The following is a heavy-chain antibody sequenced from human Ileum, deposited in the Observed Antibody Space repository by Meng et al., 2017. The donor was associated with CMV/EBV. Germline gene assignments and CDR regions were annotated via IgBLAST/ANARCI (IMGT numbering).Heavy chain of an antibody. J-gene: IGHJ4*02. V-gene: IGHV6-1*01. Sequence: QLQQSGPGLVKPSQTLSLICAISGDSVSSNSAAWNWIRQSPSRGLEWLGRAYYRSKWYHDYAESVKSRISIDPDTSKNQFSLQLRSVTPEDSAVYYCARGSYSFDSWGQRTLVTVSS. CDR3: ARGSYSFDS. CDR2: AYYRSKWYH. D-gene: IGHD1-26*01. CDR1: GDSVSSNSAA.